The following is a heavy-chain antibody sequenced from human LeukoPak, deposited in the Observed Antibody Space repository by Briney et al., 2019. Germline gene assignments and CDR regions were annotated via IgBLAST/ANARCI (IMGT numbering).Heavy chain of an antibody. CDR3: AKCFRTTVTTVDY. D-gene: IGHD4-17*01. V-gene: IGHV3-23*01. J-gene: IGHJ4*02. CDR2: ISASGAST. Sequence: GGSLRLSCAASGLTFSSYAMNWVRQAPGKGLEWVSAISASGASTSYADSVKGRFTISRDNSKNTLFMQMNSLRAEDTAIYYCAKCFRTTVTTVDYGGQGTLVTVSS. CDR1: GLTFSSYA.